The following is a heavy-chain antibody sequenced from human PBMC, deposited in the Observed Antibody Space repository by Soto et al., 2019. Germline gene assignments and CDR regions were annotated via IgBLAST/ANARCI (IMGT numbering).Heavy chain of an antibody. CDR2: ISGSGGST. V-gene: IGHV3-23*01. J-gene: IGHJ3*02. Sequence: PGGSLRLSCAASGFTFSSYAMSWVRQAPGKGLEWVSAISGSGGSTYYADSMKGRFTISRDNSKNTLYLQMNSLRAEDTAVYYCAKDLPVIMITFGGVIAYDAFDIWGQGTMVTVSS. CDR3: AKDLPVIMITFGGVIAYDAFDI. D-gene: IGHD3-16*02. CDR1: GFTFSSYA.